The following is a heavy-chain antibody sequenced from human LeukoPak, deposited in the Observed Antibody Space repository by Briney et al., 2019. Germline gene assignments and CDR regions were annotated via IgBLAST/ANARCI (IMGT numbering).Heavy chain of an antibody. Sequence: PGGSLRLSCAAAGFTFSDYWMSWVRQAPGKGLEWVANIKQDGSEKYYVDSVKGRFTISRDNAKNSLYLQMNSLRAEDTALYYCAKERNWYFDLWGRGTLVTVSS. CDR3: AKERNWYFDL. J-gene: IGHJ2*01. V-gene: IGHV3-7*03. CDR2: IKQDGSEK. CDR1: GFTFSDYW.